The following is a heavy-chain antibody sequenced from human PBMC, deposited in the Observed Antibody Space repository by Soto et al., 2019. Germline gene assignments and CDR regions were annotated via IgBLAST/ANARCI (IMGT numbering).Heavy chain of an antibody. V-gene: IGHV1-2*02. Sequence: ASVKVSCKASGYTFTGYYMHWVRRAPGQGLEWMGWINPNSGGTNYAQKFQGRVTMTRDTSISTAYMELSRLRSDDTAVYYCARGGRITMIVVGTFDYWGQGTLVTVSS. D-gene: IGHD3-22*01. CDR1: GYTFTGYY. J-gene: IGHJ4*02. CDR2: INPNSGGT. CDR3: ARGGRITMIVVGTFDY.